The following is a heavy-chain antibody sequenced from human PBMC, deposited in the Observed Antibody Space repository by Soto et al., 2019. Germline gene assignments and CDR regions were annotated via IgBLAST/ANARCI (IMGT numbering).Heavy chain of an antibody. CDR1: GYTFTGYY. CDR3: ASTYYHPSLKSRVTIAVDTSKNQFSLKLSSVTAADTAVYYCAGGTALGCSSTSCYGQYYYYYYYMDV. D-gene: IGHD2-21*02. V-gene: IGHV1-2*04. Sequence: ASVKVSCKASGYTFTGYYMHWVRQAPGQGLEWMGWINPNSGGTNYAQKFQGWVTMTRDTSISTAYMELSRLRSDDTAVYYCASTYYHPSLKSRVTIAVDTSKNQFSLKLSSVTAADTAVYYCAGGTALGCSSTSCYGQYYYYYYYMDVWGKGTTVTVSS. CDR2: INPNSGGT. J-gene: IGHJ6*03.